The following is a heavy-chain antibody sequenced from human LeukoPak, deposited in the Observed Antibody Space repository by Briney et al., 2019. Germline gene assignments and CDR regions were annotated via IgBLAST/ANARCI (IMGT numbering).Heavy chain of an antibody. CDR2: MFYTGSG. Sequence: SETLSLTCTVSGNSISSYYWNWIRQPPGKGLEWIGYMFYTGSGKYNPSLKSRVTISVDTSKRQISLKLTSVTAADTAVYYCATNLPGYSYGYWAAWGQGTLVTVSS. CDR3: ATNLPGYSYGYWAA. V-gene: IGHV4-59*01. J-gene: IGHJ5*02. D-gene: IGHD5-18*01. CDR1: GNSISSYY.